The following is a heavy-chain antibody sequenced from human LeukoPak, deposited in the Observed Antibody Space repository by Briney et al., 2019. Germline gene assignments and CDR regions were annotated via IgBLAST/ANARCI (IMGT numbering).Heavy chain of an antibody. CDR1: GGSISSSSYY. CDR2: IYYSGST. Sequence: PSETLSLTCTVSGGSISSSSYYWGWIRQPPGKGLEWIGSIYYSGSTNYNPSLKSRVTISVDKSKNQFSLKVSSVTAADTAIYYCARPPDPWGQGTLVTVYS. J-gene: IGHJ5*02. V-gene: IGHV4-39*07. CDR3: ARPPDP.